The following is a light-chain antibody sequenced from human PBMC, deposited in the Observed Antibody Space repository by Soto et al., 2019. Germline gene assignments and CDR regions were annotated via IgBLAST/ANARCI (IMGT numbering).Light chain of an antibody. Sequence: EIVVTQSPVTLSVSPGERVTLSCRASQSVSSNVAWYQQKPGQGPRLLIYGASTRATAIPARFSGSGSGTEFALTISSLQSEDFAVYYCQQYNNWPPWTFGQGTKVDI. V-gene: IGKV3-15*01. CDR1: QSVSSN. J-gene: IGKJ1*01. CDR3: QQYNNWPPWT. CDR2: GAS.